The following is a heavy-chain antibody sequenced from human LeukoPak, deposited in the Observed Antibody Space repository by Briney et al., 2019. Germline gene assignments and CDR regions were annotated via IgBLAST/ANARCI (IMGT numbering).Heavy chain of an antibody. V-gene: IGHV4-39*01. Sequence: PSETLSLTCTVSGGSISSSSYYWGWIRQPPGKGLEWIGSIYYSGSTYYNPSFKSRVTISVDTSKNQFSLKLSSVTAADTAVYYCARAIAARTRGGMDVWGQGTTVTVSS. CDR1: GGSISSSSYY. D-gene: IGHD6-6*01. J-gene: IGHJ6*02. CDR3: ARAIAARTRGGMDV. CDR2: IYYSGST.